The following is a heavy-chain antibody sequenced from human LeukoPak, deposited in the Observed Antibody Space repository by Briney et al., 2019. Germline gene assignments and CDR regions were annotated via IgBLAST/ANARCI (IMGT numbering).Heavy chain of an antibody. Sequence: GASVKVSCKASGGTFSSYAISWVRQAPGQGLEWMGRIIPIFGTANYAQKFQGRVTITTDESTSTAYMELSSLRSEGTAVYYCARDHQSLGYCSGGSCPGRYYYYYMDVWGKGTTVTVSS. CDR1: GGTFSSYA. CDR3: ARDHQSLGYCSGGSCPGRYYYYYMDV. D-gene: IGHD2-15*01. V-gene: IGHV1-69*05. CDR2: IIPIFGTA. J-gene: IGHJ6*03.